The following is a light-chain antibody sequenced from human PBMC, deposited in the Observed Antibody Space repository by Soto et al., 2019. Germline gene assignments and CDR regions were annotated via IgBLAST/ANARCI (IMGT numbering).Light chain of an antibody. J-gene: IGKJ3*01. V-gene: IGKV3-11*01. CDR1: QIFRSY. CDR3: QQRSNWPPFT. CDR2: DAS. Sequence: EIVLTQSPATLSLSPGKKPTFSSGASQIFRSYLAWYQQKPGQAPRLLIYDASNRATGIPARFSGSGSGTDFTLTISSLEPEDFAVYYCQQRSNWPPFTFGPGTKVDIK.